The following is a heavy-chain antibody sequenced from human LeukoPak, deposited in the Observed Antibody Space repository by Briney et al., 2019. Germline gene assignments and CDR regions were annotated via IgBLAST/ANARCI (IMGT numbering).Heavy chain of an antibody. Sequence: PSETLSLTCTVSGGSISSYYWSWIRQPPGKGLEWIGYIYNSGSTNYNPSLKSRVTISVDTSKNQFSLNLSSVTAADTAVYYCARTNRYAGGDRHFDYWGQGTLVTVSS. J-gene: IGHJ4*02. CDR3: ARTNRYAGGDRHFDY. CDR2: IYNSGST. CDR1: GGSISSYY. D-gene: IGHD1-14*01. V-gene: IGHV4-59*03.